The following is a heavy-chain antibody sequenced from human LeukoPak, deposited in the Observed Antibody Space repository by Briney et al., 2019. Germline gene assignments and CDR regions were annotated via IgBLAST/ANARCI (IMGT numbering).Heavy chain of an antibody. J-gene: IGHJ4*02. Sequence: ASVKVSCKASGYIFTNYGITWVRQAPGQGLEWMGWISAYNGNTNYAQKFQGRVTMTTDTSTSTAYMELRSLRSDDTAVYYCARDPPYTDMDPHLFDYWGQGTLVIVSS. CDR3: ARDPPYTDMDPHLFDY. D-gene: IGHD5-18*01. V-gene: IGHV1-18*01. CDR2: ISAYNGNT. CDR1: GYIFTNYG.